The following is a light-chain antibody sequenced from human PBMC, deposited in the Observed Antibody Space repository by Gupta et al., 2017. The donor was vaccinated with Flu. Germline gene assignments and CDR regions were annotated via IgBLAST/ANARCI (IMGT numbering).Light chain of an antibody. CDR3: QQHRNCLT. CDR2: DAS. V-gene: IGKV3-11*01. J-gene: IGKJ4*02. CDR1: QNVNNY. Sequence: EVVLRQSPATLSLSPGERATLSCRASQNVNNYLAWYQQKPGQAPRLLIYDASNRATGVPARFSGSGSGTDFTLTISSLDPEDFAVYYCQQHRNCLTFGEGTKVEVK.